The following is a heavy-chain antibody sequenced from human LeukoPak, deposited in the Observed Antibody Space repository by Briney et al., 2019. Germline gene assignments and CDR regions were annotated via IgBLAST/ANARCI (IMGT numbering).Heavy chain of an antibody. V-gene: IGHV3-23*01. J-gene: IGHJ4*02. Sequence: QPGGPLRLSCAASGFTFSSYAMSWVRQAPGKGLEWVSAISGSGGSTYYADSVKGRFTISRDNSKNTLYLQMNSLRAEDTAVYYCAKVEEVWFGELPPYWGQGTLVTVSS. D-gene: IGHD3-10*01. CDR1: GFTFSSYA. CDR2: ISGSGGST. CDR3: AKVEEVWFGELPPY.